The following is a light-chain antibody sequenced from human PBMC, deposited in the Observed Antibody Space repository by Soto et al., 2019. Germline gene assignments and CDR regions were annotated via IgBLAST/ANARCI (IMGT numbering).Light chain of an antibody. CDR3: QQYGSSLSIT. J-gene: IGKJ5*01. Sequence: EIVLTQSPGTLSLSPGERVTLSCRASQSVSSSYLAWYQQKPGQAPRLLIYGASSRATGTPDRFSGSGSGTDFTLTISILEPEDFAVYYCQQYGSSLSITFGQGTRLENK. CDR2: GAS. V-gene: IGKV3-20*01. CDR1: QSVSSSY.